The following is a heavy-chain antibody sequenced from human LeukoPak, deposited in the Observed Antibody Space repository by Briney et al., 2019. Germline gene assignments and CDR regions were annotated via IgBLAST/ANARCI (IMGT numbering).Heavy chain of an antibody. CDR3: TRMPAAIGLAFDY. CDR1: GFSLSTSGMC. V-gene: IGHV2-70*11. CDR2: IDWDDDK. J-gene: IGHJ4*02. Sequence: SGPTLVNPTQTLTLTCTFSGFSLSTSGMCVSCIRQPPGKALEWLARIDWDDDKYYSTSLKTRLTISKDTSKNQVVLTMTNMDPVDTATYYCTRMPAAIGLAFDYWGQGTLVTVAS. D-gene: IGHD6-13*01.